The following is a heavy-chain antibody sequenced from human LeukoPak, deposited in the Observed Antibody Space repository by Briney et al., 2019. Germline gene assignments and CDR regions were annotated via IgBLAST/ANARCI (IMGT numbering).Heavy chain of an antibody. D-gene: IGHD1-26*01. V-gene: IGHV4-59*12. CDR2: IYYSGST. Sequence: SETLSLACTVSGGSISSYYWSWIRQPPGKGLEWIGYIYYSGSTNYNPSLKSRVTISVDTSKNQFSLKLSSVTAADTAVYYCARVASGSYYPYYYYYMDVWGKGTTVTVS. CDR1: GGSISSYY. J-gene: IGHJ6*03. CDR3: ARVASGSYYPYYYYYMDV.